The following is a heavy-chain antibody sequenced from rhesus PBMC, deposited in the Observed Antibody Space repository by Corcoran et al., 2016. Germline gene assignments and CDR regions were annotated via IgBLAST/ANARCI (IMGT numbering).Heavy chain of an antibody. CDR1: VRSISGYY. V-gene: IGHV4-165*02. D-gene: IGHD1-20*01. CDR3: ARNLEQCGGK. J-gene: IGHJ4*01. Sequence: QVQLQESGPGLVKPSEPLSLTCAHSVRSISGYYWTWIRHPPGKGLEWIGYIGVSRGSTYYNPSLKSRVTISTDTSKNQFSLKLSSVTAADTAVYYCARNLEQCGGKWGQGVLVTVSS. CDR2: IGVSRGST.